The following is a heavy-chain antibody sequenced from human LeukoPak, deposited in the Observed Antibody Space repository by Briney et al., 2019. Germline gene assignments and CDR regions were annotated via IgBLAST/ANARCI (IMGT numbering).Heavy chain of an antibody. J-gene: IGHJ6*03. V-gene: IGHV4-39*01. CDR1: GGSISSSSYY. CDR2: IYYSGST. CDR3: ARAAREYCSSTSCYNYYYYYMDV. D-gene: IGHD2-2*02. Sequence: SETLSLTCTVSGGSISSSSYYWGWIRQTPGKGLEWIGSIYYSGSTYYNPSLRSRVTISVDTSKNQFSLRLSSVTAADTAVYYCARAAREYCSSTSCYNYYYYYMDVWGKGTTVTVSS.